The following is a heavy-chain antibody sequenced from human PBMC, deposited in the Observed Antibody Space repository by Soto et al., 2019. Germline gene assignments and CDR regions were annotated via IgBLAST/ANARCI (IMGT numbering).Heavy chain of an antibody. CDR3: ARDTPPASGWYYFDS. CDR1: GDSVSSNSAA. CDR2: TYYRSKWYN. V-gene: IGHV6-1*01. J-gene: IGHJ4*02. D-gene: IGHD6-19*01. Sequence: SQTLSLTCAISGDSVSSNSAAWSWIRQSPSRGLEWLGRTYYRSKWYNDFALSVKSRITIKADPSKNQFSLQLSSVTPEDTAVYYCARDTPPASGWYYFDSWGQGTLVTVSS.